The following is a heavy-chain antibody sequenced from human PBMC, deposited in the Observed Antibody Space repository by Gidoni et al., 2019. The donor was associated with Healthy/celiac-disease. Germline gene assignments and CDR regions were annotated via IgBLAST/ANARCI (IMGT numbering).Heavy chain of an antibody. CDR2: IKQDGSEK. CDR3: ARGDWGIQNDAFDI. J-gene: IGHJ3*02. D-gene: IGHD7-27*01. Sequence: EVQLVESGGGLVQPGGSLRLPCAASGFTFSSYWMSWVRQAPGKGLEWVANIKQDGSEKYYVDSVKGRFTISRDNAKNSLYLQMNSLRAEDTAVYYCARGDWGIQNDAFDIWGQGTMVTVSS. V-gene: IGHV3-7*03. CDR1: GFTFSSYW.